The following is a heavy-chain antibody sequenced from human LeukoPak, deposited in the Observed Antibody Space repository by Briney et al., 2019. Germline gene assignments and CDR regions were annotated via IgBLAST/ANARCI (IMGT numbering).Heavy chain of an antibody. Sequence: GRSLRLSCAASGFTFSSYAMHWVRQAPGKGLEWVAVISYDGSNKYYADSVKGRFTISRDNSKNTLYLQMNSLRAEDTAVYYCARELGSYYFDYWGQGTLVTVSS. CDR1: GFTFSSYA. CDR2: ISYDGSNK. CDR3: ARELGSYYFDY. J-gene: IGHJ4*02. V-gene: IGHV3-30-3*01.